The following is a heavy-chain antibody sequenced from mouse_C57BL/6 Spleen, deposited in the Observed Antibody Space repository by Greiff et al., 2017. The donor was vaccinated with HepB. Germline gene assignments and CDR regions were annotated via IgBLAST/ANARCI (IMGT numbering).Heavy chain of an antibody. V-gene: IGHV1-52*01. J-gene: IGHJ2*01. Sequence: QSCKASGYTFTSYWMHWVKQRPIQGLEWIGNIDPSDSETHYNQKFKDKATLTVDKSSSTAYMQLSSLTSEDSAVYYCARWGTTAEYYFDYWGQGTTLTVSS. D-gene: IGHD1-2*01. CDR2: IDPSDSET. CDR1: GYTFTSYW. CDR3: ARWGTTAEYYFDY.